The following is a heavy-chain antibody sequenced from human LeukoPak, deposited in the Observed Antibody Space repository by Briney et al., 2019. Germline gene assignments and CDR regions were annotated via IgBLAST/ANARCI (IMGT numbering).Heavy chain of an antibody. J-gene: IGHJ5*02. V-gene: IGHV4-31*03. CDR2: IYYSGST. CDR1: GGSINSGGYY. CDR3: ARRPTETSVFDP. Sequence: SETLSLTCTVSGGSINSGGYYWSWIRQHPGKGLEWIGYIYYSGSTYYNPSLKSRVTISVDTSKNQFSLKLSSVTAADTAVYYCARRPTETSVFDPWGQGTLVTVSS.